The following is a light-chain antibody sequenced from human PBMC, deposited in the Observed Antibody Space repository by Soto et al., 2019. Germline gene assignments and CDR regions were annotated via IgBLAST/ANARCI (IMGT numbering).Light chain of an antibody. CDR1: QTIDNT. V-gene: IGKV3-15*01. J-gene: IGKJ3*01. CDR2: DAS. CDR3: KHYNNWPYT. Sequence: EIVITQSPATLSLSPGESATLSCRASQTIDNTLAWYQRKPGQAHRLLIYDASTRATGVQARFSGSGSGTDFTLTISSLQSEDFAVYYCKHYNNWPYTFGHGTKVDIK.